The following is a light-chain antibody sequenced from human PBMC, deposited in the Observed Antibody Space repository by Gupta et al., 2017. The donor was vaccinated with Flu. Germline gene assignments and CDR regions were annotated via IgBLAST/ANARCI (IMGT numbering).Light chain of an antibody. J-gene: IGLJ2*01. Sequence: NTTRVTSLGDVIARKTVDWCHQKPGQAPVLFRYVDSDRDSGVPERFSGANCECTATLTMNRVDAGDEADYYCQVWDSSSDHVVFGGGTKLTVL. CDR2: VDS. CDR1: VIARKT. V-gene: IGLV3-21*03. CDR3: QVWDSSSDHVV.